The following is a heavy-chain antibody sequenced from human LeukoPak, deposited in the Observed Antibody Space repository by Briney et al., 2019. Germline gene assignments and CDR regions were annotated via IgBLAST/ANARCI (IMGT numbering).Heavy chain of an antibody. D-gene: IGHD1-26*01. CDR2: ISYTGTYI. CDR3: VRDRGTYRPIDY. V-gene: IGHV3-21*04. CDR1: AFSLSAYN. Sequence: PGGSLRLSCAASAFSLSAYNMNWVRQAPGKGLEWVSSISYTGTYIYYADSVKGRFTISRDNAQNSLYLQMNSLRAEDTAIYYCVRDRGTYRPIDYWGQGTLVTVSS. J-gene: IGHJ4*02.